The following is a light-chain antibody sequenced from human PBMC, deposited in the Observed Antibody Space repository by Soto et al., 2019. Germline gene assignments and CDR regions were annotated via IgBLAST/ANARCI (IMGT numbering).Light chain of an antibody. Sequence: IQMTQSPFSLSASVGDRVTINCRASQTISRFLNWYQHNPGKAPKLLIYAASTLQSGVPARFSGSGSGTDFTLIISSLQPEDFATYYCQQRHSYPITFGQGTRLEIK. J-gene: IGKJ5*01. V-gene: IGKV1-39*01. CDR1: QTISRF. CDR2: AAS. CDR3: QQRHSYPIT.